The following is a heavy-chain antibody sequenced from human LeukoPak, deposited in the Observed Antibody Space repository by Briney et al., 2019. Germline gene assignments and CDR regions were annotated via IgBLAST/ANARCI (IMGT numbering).Heavy chain of an antibody. J-gene: IGHJ6*04. CDR2: IIPIFGTA. Sequence: ASVKVSCKASGGTFSSYAISWVRQAPGQGLEWMGGIIPIFGTANYAQEFQGRVTITADESTSTAYMELSSLRSEDTAVYYCASAPGTSPILSYGMDVWGKGTTVTVSS. CDR1: GGTFSSYA. V-gene: IGHV1-69*13. CDR3: ASAPGTSPILSYGMDV. D-gene: IGHD2-2*01.